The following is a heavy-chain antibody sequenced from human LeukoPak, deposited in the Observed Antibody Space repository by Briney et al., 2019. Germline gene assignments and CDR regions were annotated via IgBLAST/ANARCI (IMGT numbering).Heavy chain of an antibody. CDR3: VKDLYYDNSGYYSGAFDY. V-gene: IGHV3-64D*09. Sequence: GGSLRLSCTASGFTFGDYAMSWVRQAPGKGLEYVSAINSNGGRTYYAESVKGRFTISRDNSKNTLYLQMSSLRVDDTAVYYCVKDLYYDNSGYYSGAFDYWGQGTLVTVSS. CDR2: INSNGGRT. J-gene: IGHJ4*02. CDR1: GFTFGDYA. D-gene: IGHD3-22*01.